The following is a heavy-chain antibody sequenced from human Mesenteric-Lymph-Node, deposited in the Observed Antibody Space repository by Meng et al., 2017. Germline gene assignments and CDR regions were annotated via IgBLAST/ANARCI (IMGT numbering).Heavy chain of an antibody. CDR2: INHSGST. CDR3: ARVAAAGNEWFDP. D-gene: IGHD6-13*01. CDR1: GGSFSIHY. V-gene: IGHV4-34*01. J-gene: IGHJ5*02. Sequence: LSETLSLTCAVCGGSFSIHYCNWIRQPPGKGLEWIGEINHSGSTNYNPSLKSRVTISVDKSKNQFSLKLSSVTAADTAVYYCARVAAAGNEWFDPWGQGTLVTVSS.